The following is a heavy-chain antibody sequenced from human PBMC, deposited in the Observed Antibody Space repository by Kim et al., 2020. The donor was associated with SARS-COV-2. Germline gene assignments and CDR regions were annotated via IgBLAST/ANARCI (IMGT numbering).Heavy chain of an antibody. V-gene: IGHV1-69*04. D-gene: IGHD3-22*01. CDR2: IIPILGIA. CDR1: GGTFSSYA. CDR3: ARAHGGIVVVHDAFDI. Sequence: SVKVSCKASGGTFSSYAISWVRQAPGQGLEWMGRIIPILGIANYAQKFQGRVTITADKSTSTAYMELSSLRSEDTAVYYCARAHGGIVVVHDAFDIWGQGTMVTVSS. J-gene: IGHJ3*02.